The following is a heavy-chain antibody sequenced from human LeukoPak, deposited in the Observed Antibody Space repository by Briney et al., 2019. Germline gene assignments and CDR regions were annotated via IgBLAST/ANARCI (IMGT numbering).Heavy chain of an antibody. J-gene: IGHJ5*02. Sequence: PGGSLRLSCAASGFTFSSYAMSWVRQAPGKALEWVSSISTSGGSTYYADSVKGRFTISRDNSKNTLYLQMNSLRAEDTAVYYCAKDHLTGTTGWFDPWGQGTLVTVSS. CDR2: ISTSGGST. D-gene: IGHD1-20*01. V-gene: IGHV3-23*01. CDR3: AKDHLTGTTGWFDP. CDR1: GFTFSSYA.